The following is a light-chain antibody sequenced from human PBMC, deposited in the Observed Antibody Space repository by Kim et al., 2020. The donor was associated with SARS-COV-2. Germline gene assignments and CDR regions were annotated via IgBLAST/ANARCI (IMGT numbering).Light chain of an antibody. Sequence: EIVFTQSPGTLYLSPGDRATLSCRASQSVKTMYLAWYQQKPGRAPRLLIYSSSSRATGIPDRFSGSGSGTHFTLTISRLGPEDFAVYHCQHFGSTVFTFGGGTKVDIK. CDR1: QSVKTMY. V-gene: IGKV3-20*01. CDR3: QHFGSTVFT. J-gene: IGKJ4*01. CDR2: SSS.